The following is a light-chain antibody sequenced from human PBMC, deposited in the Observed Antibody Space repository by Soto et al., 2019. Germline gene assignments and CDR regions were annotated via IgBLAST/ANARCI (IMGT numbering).Light chain of an antibody. CDR1: KLGDKY. CDR2: QDT. J-gene: IGLJ1*01. V-gene: IGLV3-1*01. CDR3: QAWGSSTGV. Sequence: SYELTQPPSVSVSPGQTASITCSGEKLGDKYACWYQQKPGQSPVLVIYQDTKRPSGIPERFSGSNSGNTATLTISGTQAMEEADYYCQAWGSSTGVFGTGTKLTVL.